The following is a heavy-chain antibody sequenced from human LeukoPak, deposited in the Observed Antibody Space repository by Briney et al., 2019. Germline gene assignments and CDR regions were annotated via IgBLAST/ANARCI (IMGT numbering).Heavy chain of an antibody. Sequence: SETLSLTCTVSGGSISSHYLTWIRQPPGQALEWIGYVHYSGSTKYNPSLRSRVTILLDRSKNQFSLKLSSVTAADTAVYYCARDSAPVRTLWYFDLWGRGTLVTVSS. J-gene: IGHJ2*01. CDR1: GGSISSHY. D-gene: IGHD1-14*01. CDR3: ARDSAPVRTLWYFDL. CDR2: VHYSGST. V-gene: IGHV4-59*11.